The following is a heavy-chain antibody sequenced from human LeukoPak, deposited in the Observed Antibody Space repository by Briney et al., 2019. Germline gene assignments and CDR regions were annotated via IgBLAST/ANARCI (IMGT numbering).Heavy chain of an antibody. CDR2: TSPYNGNT. J-gene: IGHJ4*02. Sequence: ASVKVSCKASGYTFTNYGISWVRQAPGQRLEWMGWTSPYNGNTNYAQKLQGRVTMTTDTSTSTAYMELRSLRSDDTAVYYCARGLLSGYYDSSGYFHDYWGQGTLVTVSS. D-gene: IGHD3-22*01. CDR1: GYTFTNYG. CDR3: ARGLLSGYYDSSGYFHDY. V-gene: IGHV1-18*01.